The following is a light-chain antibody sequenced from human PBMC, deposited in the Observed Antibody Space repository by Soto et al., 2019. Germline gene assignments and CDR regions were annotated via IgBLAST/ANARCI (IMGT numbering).Light chain of an antibody. V-gene: IGLV2-14*02. CDR2: EVS. CDR3: SSYTSSRSYV. CDR1: SSDVGSYNL. J-gene: IGLJ1*01. Sequence: QSVLTQPASVSGSPGQSITISCTGTSSDVGSYNLVSWYQQHPGKAPKLMIYEVSKRPSGVSNRFSGSKSGNTASLTISGLQAEDEADYYCSSYTSSRSYVFGTGTKVPS.